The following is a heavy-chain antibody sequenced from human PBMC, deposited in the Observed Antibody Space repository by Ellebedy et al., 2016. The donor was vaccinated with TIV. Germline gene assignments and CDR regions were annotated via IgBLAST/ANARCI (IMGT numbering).Heavy chain of an antibody. CDR2: IWYDGSNK. V-gene: IGHV3-33*08. J-gene: IGHJ4*02. Sequence: GESLKISXAASGFTFKNAWMSWVRQAPGKGLEWAAVIWYDGSNKYYADSVKGRFTISRDNSKNTLYLEMNSLRAEDTAVYYCVRAPRGQYYFDYWGQGTLVTVSS. CDR1: GFTFKNAW. CDR3: VRAPRGQYYFDY. D-gene: IGHD5-12*01.